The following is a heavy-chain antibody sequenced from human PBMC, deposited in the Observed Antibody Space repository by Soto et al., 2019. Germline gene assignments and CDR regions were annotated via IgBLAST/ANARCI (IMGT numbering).Heavy chain of an antibody. V-gene: IGHV1-69*06. J-gene: IGHJ4*02. CDR2: VIPIFGTP. CDR3: AKMLRTITLLEEEAL. Sequence: QVQLVQSGAEVKKHGSSVKVSCKSSGGTFGSYAISWVRQATGQGLEWMGGVIPIFGTPHYAQTFHGRVTITAYIPASTAHLQLSRLQSAYTAVNYRAKMLRTITLLEEEALWGQGPLVTGSS. CDR1: GGTFGSYA. D-gene: IGHD2-8*01.